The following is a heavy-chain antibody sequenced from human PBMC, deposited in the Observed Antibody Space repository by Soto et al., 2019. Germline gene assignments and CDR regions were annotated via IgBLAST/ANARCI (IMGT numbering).Heavy chain of an antibody. V-gene: IGHV3-21*01. Sequence: EVQLVESGGGLVKPGGSLRLSCVASGFTFSSHSMNWVRQAPGKGLEWVSSISSSSSHIYYADSVKGRFTISRDNDKNSLFLQLNSLRAEDTAVYYCARVEFQLLVDYWGQGTLVTVSS. D-gene: IGHD2-2*01. CDR3: ARVEFQLLVDY. CDR1: GFTFSSHS. CDR2: ISSSSSHI. J-gene: IGHJ4*02.